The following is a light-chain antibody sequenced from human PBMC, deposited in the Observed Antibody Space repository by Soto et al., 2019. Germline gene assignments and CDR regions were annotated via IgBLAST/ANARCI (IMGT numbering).Light chain of an antibody. CDR3: QQGDSFPIT. J-gene: IGKJ5*01. V-gene: IGKV1-12*01. CDR2: AAS. Sequence: DIQMTQSPSSVSASVGDRVTITCRASKSISSWLAWYQQKPGTVPKLLIYAASSLQSGVPSRFSGSGAGTEFTLTISSLQPEDFGIYYCQQGDSFPITFGQGTRLEIK. CDR1: KSISSW.